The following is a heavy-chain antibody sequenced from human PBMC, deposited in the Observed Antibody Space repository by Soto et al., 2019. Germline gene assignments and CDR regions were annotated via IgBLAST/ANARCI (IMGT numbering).Heavy chain of an antibody. D-gene: IGHD3-9*01. CDR3: GRVNYDILTGYYTSFDY. CDR2: MNPNSGNT. Sequence: ASVKVSCKASGYTFTSYDINWVRQATGQGLEWMGWMNPNSGNTGYAQKFQGRVTMTRNTSISTAYMELSSLRSEDTAVYYCGRVNYDILTGYYTSFDYWGQGTLVTLSS. CDR1: GYTFTSYD. J-gene: IGHJ4*02. V-gene: IGHV1-8*01.